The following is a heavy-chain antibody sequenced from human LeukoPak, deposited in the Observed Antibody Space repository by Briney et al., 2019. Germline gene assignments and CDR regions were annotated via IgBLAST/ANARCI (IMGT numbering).Heavy chain of an antibody. Sequence: GGSLRLSCAASGFTFSSYSMNWVRQAPGKGLEWVSSISSSSSYIYYADSVKGRFTISRDNAKNSLYLQMNSLRAEDTAVYFCAKRGVVIRVILVGFHREAYYFDSWGQGALVTVSS. D-gene: IGHD2-21*01. CDR3: AKRGVVIRVILVGFHREAYYFDS. CDR2: ISSSSSYI. CDR1: GFTFSSYS. J-gene: IGHJ4*02. V-gene: IGHV3-21*04.